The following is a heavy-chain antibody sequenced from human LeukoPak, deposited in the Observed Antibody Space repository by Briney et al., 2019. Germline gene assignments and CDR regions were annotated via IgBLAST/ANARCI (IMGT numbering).Heavy chain of an antibody. CDR3: TRVRSGSYSHWFES. Sequence: GGSLRLSCAASGFTFRNYWMSWVRQAPGKGPEWVANINQDGSEKIYVDSVKGRFTISRDDAENSLYLQMNSLRVEDTAVYYCTRVRSGSYSHWFESWGQGTLVTVSS. CDR2: INQDGSEK. D-gene: IGHD1-26*01. CDR1: GFTFRNYW. V-gene: IGHV3-7*01. J-gene: IGHJ5*01.